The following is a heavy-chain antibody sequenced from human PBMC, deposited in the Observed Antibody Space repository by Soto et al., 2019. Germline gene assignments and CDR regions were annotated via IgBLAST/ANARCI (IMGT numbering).Heavy chain of an antibody. CDR3: ARFGESYRFNYFDY. D-gene: IGHD3-16*02. Sequence: SETLSLTCTVSGGSISSYYWSWIRQPPGKGLEWIGYIYYSGSTNYNPSLKSRVTISVDTSKNQFSLKLSSVTAADTAVYYCARFGESYRFNYFDYWGQGTLVTVSS. CDR1: GGSISSYY. V-gene: IGHV4-59*01. CDR2: IYYSGST. J-gene: IGHJ4*02.